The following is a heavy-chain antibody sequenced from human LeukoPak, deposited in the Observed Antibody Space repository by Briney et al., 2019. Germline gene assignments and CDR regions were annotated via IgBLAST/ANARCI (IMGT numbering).Heavy chain of an antibody. Sequence: SETLSLTCAVYGGSFSGYYWSWIRQPPGKGLEWIGEINHSGSTNYNPSLKSRVTISVDTSKNQFSLKLSSVTAADTAVYYCARYCSSASCILRGFDYWGQGTLVTVSS. CDR3: ARYCSSASCILRGFDY. CDR2: INHSGST. D-gene: IGHD2-2*01. CDR1: GGSFSGYY. J-gene: IGHJ4*02. V-gene: IGHV4-34*01.